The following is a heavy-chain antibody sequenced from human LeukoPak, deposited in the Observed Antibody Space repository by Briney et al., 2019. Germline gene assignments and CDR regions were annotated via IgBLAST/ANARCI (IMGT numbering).Heavy chain of an antibody. J-gene: IGHJ4*02. CDR3: ARHVPRGRSDFDC. V-gene: IGHV3-7*01. CDR1: GFAFDNRW. Sequence: GGSLRLSCAASGFAFDNRWMAWVRQTPGRGPEWVANIDEDGDEKSYAESVKGRFSVSRDNGRTSLYLQMNSLRAEDTAIYYCARHVPRGRSDFDCWGQGVLVTVSS. CDR2: IDEDGDEK. D-gene: IGHD5-12*01.